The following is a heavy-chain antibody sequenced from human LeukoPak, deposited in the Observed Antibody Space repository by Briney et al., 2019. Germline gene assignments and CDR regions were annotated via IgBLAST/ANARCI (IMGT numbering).Heavy chain of an antibody. CDR3: AREGLREYYYYMDV. J-gene: IGHJ6*03. D-gene: IGHD4-17*01. V-gene: IGHV1-46*01. Sequence: GASVKVSCKASGYTFTTYYIHWVRQAPGQGLEWMGIINPSGGSTNYAQKFQGRVTMTRDTSTSTVYMELSSLRSEDTAVYYCAREGLREYYYYMDVWGKGTTVTVSS. CDR1: GYTFTTYY. CDR2: INPSGGST.